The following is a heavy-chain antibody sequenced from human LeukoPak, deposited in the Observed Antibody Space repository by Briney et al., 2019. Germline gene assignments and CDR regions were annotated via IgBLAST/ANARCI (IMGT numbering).Heavy chain of an antibody. V-gene: IGHV3-74*01. D-gene: IGHD2-2*01. CDR2: INSDGSST. CDR1: GFTFSSYW. J-gene: IGHJ6*02. Sequence: GGSLRLSCAASGFTFSSYWMHWVRQAPGKGLVWVSRINSDGSSTSYADSVKGRFTISRDNAKNTLYLQMNSLRAEDTAVYYCARGVVVVPAAVLPNYYGMDVWGQGTPVTVSS. CDR3: ARGVVVVPAAVLPNYYGMDV.